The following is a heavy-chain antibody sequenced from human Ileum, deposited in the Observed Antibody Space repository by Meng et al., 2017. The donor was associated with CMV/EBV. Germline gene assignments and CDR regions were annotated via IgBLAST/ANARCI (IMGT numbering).Heavy chain of an antibody. CDR1: GYTFTGYY. J-gene: IGHJ4*02. CDR3: AKADCGGGGCKLIDY. CDR2: INPNSGGT. D-gene: IGHD2-15*01. V-gene: IGHV1-2*02. Sequence: ASVKVSCKASGYTFTGYYMHWVRQAPGQGLEWMGWINPNSGGTNYAQKFQGRVTMTRDTSISTAYMELSRLRSDDTAVYYCAKADCGGGGCKLIDYWGQGTLVTVSS.